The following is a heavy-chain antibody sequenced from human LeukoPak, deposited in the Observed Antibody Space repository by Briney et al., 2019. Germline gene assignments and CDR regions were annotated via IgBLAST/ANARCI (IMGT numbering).Heavy chain of an antibody. CDR3: ANPRSGWYYFDY. CDR2: IKQDGSEK. V-gene: IGHV3-7*03. D-gene: IGHD6-19*01. Sequence: GGSLRLSCAASGFTFSSYWMSWVRQAPGKGLEWVANIKQDGSEKYYVDSVKGRFTISRDNAKNSLYLRMNSLRAEDTAVYYCANPRSGWYYFDYWGQGTLVTVSS. CDR1: GFTFSSYW. J-gene: IGHJ4*02.